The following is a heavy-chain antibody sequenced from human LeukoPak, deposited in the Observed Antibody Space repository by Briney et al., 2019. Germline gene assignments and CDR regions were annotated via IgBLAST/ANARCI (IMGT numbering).Heavy chain of an antibody. CDR3: GRESRGTIGTAAVDY. CDR2: IGRSNNT. V-gene: IGHV3-53*01. D-gene: IGHD1-1*01. CDR1: NFDLRNHD. J-gene: IGHJ4*02. Sequence: GGSLRLSCTLSNFDLRNHDMTWVRQAPGKGLEWVSNIGRSNNTYYAESVQGRFTISRDNSKNTVYLQMDSLRVEDTAVYYCGRESRGTIGTAAVDYWGQGTLVTVSS.